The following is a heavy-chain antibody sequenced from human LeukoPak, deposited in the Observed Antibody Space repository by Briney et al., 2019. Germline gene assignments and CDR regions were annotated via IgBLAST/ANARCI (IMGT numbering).Heavy chain of an antibody. CDR2: ISGSGGST. D-gene: IGHD3-22*01. Sequence: QPGGSLRLSCAASGFTFSSYAMSWVRQAPGKGLEWVSAISGSGGSTYYADSVKGRFTISRDNSKNTLYLQMNSLRAEDTAVYYCAKDLPSIVVVMTTGAFDYWGQGTLVTVSS. CDR3: AKDLPSIVVVMTTGAFDY. J-gene: IGHJ4*02. CDR1: GFTFSSYA. V-gene: IGHV3-23*01.